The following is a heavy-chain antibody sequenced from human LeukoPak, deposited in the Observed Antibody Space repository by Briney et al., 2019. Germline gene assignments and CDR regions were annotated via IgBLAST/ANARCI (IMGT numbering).Heavy chain of an antibody. CDR2: IYYSGST. CDR1: GGSISNDY. J-gene: IGHJ4*02. D-gene: IGHD6-19*01. Sequence: KPSETLSLTCTVSGGSISNDYWSWIRQPPGKGLEWIGDIYYSGSTNYNSSLKSRVTISVDTSKNQFSLKLSSVTAADTAVYYCARDNRTAAVSAYDYWGQGTLVTVSS. CDR3: ARDNRTAAVSAYDY. V-gene: IGHV4-59*01.